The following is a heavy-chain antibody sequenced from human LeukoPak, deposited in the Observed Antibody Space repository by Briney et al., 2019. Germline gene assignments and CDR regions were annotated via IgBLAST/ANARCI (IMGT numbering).Heavy chain of an antibody. J-gene: IGHJ4*02. CDR1: GFTFSSYE. CDR2: ISSSGSTI. D-gene: IGHD7-27*01. Sequence: GGSLRLSCAASGFTFSSYEMNWVRQAPGKGLEWVSYISSSGSTIYYADSVKGRFTISRDNAKNSLYLQMNSLRAEDTAVYYCARDGDVQYYFDYWGQGTLVTVSS. CDR3: ARDGDVQYYFDY. V-gene: IGHV3-48*03.